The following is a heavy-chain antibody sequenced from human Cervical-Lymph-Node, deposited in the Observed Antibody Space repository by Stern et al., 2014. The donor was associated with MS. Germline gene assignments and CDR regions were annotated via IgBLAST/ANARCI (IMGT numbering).Heavy chain of an antibody. CDR1: GFTFSSYG. J-gene: IGHJ4*02. V-gene: IGHV3-33*01. D-gene: IGHD6-19*01. CDR2: IWYDGSNK. CDR3: ARGEAVAAPDY. Sequence: VQLVESGGGVVQPGRSLRLSCAASGFTFSSYGMHWVRQAPGKGLEWVAVIWYDGSNKYYADSVKGRFTISRDNSKNTLYLQMNSLRAEDTAVYYCARGEAVAAPDYWGQGTLVTVSS.